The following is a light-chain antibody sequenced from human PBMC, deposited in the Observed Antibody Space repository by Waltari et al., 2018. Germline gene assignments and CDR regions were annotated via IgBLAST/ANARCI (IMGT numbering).Light chain of an antibody. CDR2: DAS. CDR3: QQYENIPIT. Sequence: DIQMTQSPSSLSASVGDRVTITCQASQGISKYLNRYQQKPGKVPKLLIYDASNLERGVPSRFSGSGSGTDFTFTISGLQPEDIATYYCQQYENIPITFGQGTRLEIK. J-gene: IGKJ5*01. CDR1: QGISKY. V-gene: IGKV1-33*01.